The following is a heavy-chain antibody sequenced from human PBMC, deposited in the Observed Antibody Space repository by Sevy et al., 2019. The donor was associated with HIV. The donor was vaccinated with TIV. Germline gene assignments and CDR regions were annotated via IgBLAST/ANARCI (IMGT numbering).Heavy chain of an antibody. CDR1: GYSISSGFS. J-gene: IGHJ4*02. V-gene: IGHV4-38-2*01. CDR3: ARDLSYYYYHSSGYYDY. D-gene: IGHD3-22*01. CDR2: LYYSGST. Sequence: SETLSLTCAVSGYSISSGFSWGWIRQPPGKGLEWIGSLYYSGSTYYNPSLKSRVTISLDTSKNQFSLKLSSVTATDTAVYYCARDLSYYYYHSSGYYDYWGQGTLVTVSS.